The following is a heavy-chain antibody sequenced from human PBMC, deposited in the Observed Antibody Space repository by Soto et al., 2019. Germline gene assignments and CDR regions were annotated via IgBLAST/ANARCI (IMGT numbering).Heavy chain of an antibody. CDR1: VYTFTSYG. J-gene: IGHJ5*02. D-gene: IGHD1-26*01. Sequence: QVQLEQSGAEVKKPGASVKVSCKASVYTFTSYGISWVRQAPGQGLEWMGRISAYNGNTNYAQKLQGRGTMTTDTYTSTAYMELRSLRSDATAVYYCARVVGALGPRFYPWGEGALVTVSS. CDR2: ISAYNGNT. CDR3: ARVVGALGPRFYP. V-gene: IGHV1-18*01.